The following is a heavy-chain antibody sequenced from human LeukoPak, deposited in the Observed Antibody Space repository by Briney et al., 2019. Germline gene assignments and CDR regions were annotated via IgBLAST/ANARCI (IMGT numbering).Heavy chain of an antibody. J-gene: IGHJ4*02. D-gene: IGHD1-26*01. Sequence: ASVTVSCTASGYTFTSYAIHWVRQAPGQRLEWMGWISAGNGNIKYSQNFQGRVTFISNTSATTAFMELSSLRSEDAAVYYCARDSGSGNNDYWGQGTLVTVSS. CDR2: ISAGNGNI. CDR1: GYTFTSYA. V-gene: IGHV1-3*01. CDR3: ARDSGSGNNDY.